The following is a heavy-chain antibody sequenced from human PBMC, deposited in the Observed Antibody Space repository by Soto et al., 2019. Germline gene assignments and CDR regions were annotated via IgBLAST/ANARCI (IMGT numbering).Heavy chain of an antibody. CDR3: ASYLRGSGRYLFDY. Sequence: PGGSLRLSCVASGFTFSSSFMGWVRQAPGKGLEWVANINQDGGGTYYVDSVQGRFTISRDNAKDSLFLQLNSLRGEDTAVYYCASYLRGSGRYLFDYWGQGTLVTVSS. CDR1: GFTFSSSF. V-gene: IGHV3-7*03. D-gene: IGHD6-19*01. J-gene: IGHJ4*02. CDR2: INQDGGGT.